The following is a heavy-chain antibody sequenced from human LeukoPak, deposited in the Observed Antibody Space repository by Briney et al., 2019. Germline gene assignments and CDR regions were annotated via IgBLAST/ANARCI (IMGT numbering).Heavy chain of an antibody. J-gene: IGHJ4*02. CDR3: AREYSSSSGGYCFDY. Sequence: SETLSLTCTVSGGSISSYYWSWIRQPAGKGLEWIGRIYTSGSTNYNPSLKSRVTMSVDTSKNQFSLKLSSVTAADTAVYYCAREYSSSSGGYCFDYWGQGTLVPVSS. CDR2: IYTSGST. D-gene: IGHD6-6*01. V-gene: IGHV4-4*07. CDR1: GGSISSYY.